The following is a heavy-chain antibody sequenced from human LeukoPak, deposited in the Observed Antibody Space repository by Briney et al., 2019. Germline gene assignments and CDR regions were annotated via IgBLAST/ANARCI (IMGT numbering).Heavy chain of an antibody. D-gene: IGHD3-10*01. Sequence: PGGSLRLSCAASGFTFSTYEMNRVRQAPGKGLEWVSYISTTGRTTYYADSVQGRFTMSRDNAKNSVYLQMNSLRADDTAVYYCARSLEEVIRGVRRPRQGLVWGQGTLVTVSS. CDR1: GFTFSTYE. CDR3: ARSLEEVIRGVRRPRQGLV. V-gene: IGHV3-48*03. J-gene: IGHJ4*02. CDR2: ISTTGRTT.